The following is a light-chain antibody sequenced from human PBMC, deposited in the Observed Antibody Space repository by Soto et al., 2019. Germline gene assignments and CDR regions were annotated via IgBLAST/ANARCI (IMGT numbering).Light chain of an antibody. V-gene: IGKV3-20*01. CDR1: QSVSSSY. Sequence: EIVLTQSPGTLSLCPVEVATAASMGSQSVSSSYLAWYQQKPGQAPRLLIYGASSRATGIPDRFSGSGSGTDFTLTISRLEPEDFAVYYCQQYGSSPTFGQGTRLEIK. CDR2: GAS. CDR3: QQYGSSPT. J-gene: IGKJ5*01.